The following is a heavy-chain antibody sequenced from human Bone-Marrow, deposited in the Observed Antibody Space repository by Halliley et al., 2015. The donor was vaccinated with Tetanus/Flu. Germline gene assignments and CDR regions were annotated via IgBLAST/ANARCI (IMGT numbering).Heavy chain of an antibody. D-gene: IGHD3-22*01. V-gene: IGHV3-49*04. Sequence: SLRLSCTGSGFIFGDYALSWVRQAPGKGLEWVGFIKSRAYGGTTQYAASVKGRFTISRDDSKSVAFLQMNSLKTEDTAVYYCTTQYYYDSNYLGGQGTLVTVSS. CDR3: TTQYYYDSNYL. J-gene: IGHJ4*02. CDR2: IKSRAYGGTT. CDR1: GFIFGDYA.